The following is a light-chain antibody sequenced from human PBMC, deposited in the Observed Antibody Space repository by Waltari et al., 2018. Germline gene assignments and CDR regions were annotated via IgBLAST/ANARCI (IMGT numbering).Light chain of an antibody. Sequence: QSALTQPASVSGSPGQSITIPCPGTSSDVGGYNYVSWYQQHPGKAPKLMIYDVSKRPSGVSNRFSGSKSGNTASLTISGLQAEDEADYYCSSYTSSSPYVFGTGTKVTVL. CDR1: SSDVGGYNY. J-gene: IGLJ1*01. CDR2: DVS. V-gene: IGLV2-14*01. CDR3: SSYTSSSPYV.